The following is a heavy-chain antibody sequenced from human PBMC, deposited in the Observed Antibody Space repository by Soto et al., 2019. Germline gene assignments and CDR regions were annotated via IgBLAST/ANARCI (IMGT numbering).Heavy chain of an antibody. Sequence: EVQLVESEGGLVQRGGSLRLSCAASGLTFNYYWMNWVGQAPGQGLVWVSHINGDGSSTTYADPVKGRFTISRDNAKNTLYLQMNSLRAEDTAVYYCARGDKGGFDLWGQGTTVTVSS. CDR3: ARGDKGGFDL. J-gene: IGHJ3*01. D-gene: IGHD2-21*02. CDR2: INGDGSST. CDR1: GLTFNYYW. V-gene: IGHV3-74*01.